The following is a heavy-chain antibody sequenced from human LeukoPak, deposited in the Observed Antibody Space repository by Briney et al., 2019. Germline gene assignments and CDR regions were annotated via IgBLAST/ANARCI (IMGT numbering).Heavy chain of an antibody. CDR3: AEMSSYCGGDCLPARQYFAY. D-gene: IGHD2-21*02. CDR1: GFTFSSYA. Sequence: PGGSLRLSCATSGFTFSSYAMSWVRQAPGKGLEWVSAISGSGVSPYYADSVEGRFTISRDNSKNTLYLQMNSLRAEDTAVYYCAEMSSYCGGDCLPARQYFAYWGQGTLVTVSS. V-gene: IGHV3-23*01. CDR2: ISGSGVSP. J-gene: IGHJ4*02.